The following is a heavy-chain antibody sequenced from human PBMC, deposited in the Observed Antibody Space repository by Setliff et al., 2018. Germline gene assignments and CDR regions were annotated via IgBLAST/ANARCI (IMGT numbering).Heavy chain of an antibody. Sequence: PSETLSLTCSVSGGSISSGGFYWSWIRQSAGRGLEWIGHFHTGGATDYNLSLESRVTISLDSSKNQFSLRLSSVTAADAAVYFCARESATIGEFPLYYFDKWGQGILVTVSS. CDR3: ARESATIGEFPLYYFDK. CDR2: FHTGGAT. J-gene: IGHJ4*02. CDR1: GGSISSGGFY. D-gene: IGHD3-10*01. V-gene: IGHV4-61*09.